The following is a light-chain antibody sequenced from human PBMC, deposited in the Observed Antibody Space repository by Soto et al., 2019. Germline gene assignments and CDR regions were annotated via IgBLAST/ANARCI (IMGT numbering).Light chain of an antibody. J-gene: IGLJ1*01. V-gene: IGLV2-14*03. Sequence: QSALTQPASVSGPPGQSITISCTGTSSDVGGYDYVSWYQQHPGRAPKLMIYDVARRPSGVSSRFSGSKSGNTASLTISGLQAEDEADYYCSSYTSSSTPYVFGTGTKLTVL. CDR3: SSYTSSSTPYV. CDR1: SSDVGGYDY. CDR2: DVA.